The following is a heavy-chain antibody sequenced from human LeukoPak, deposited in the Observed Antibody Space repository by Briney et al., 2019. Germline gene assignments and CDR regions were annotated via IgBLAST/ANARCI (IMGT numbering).Heavy chain of an antibody. Sequence: SVKVSCKASGGTFSSYAISWVRQAPGQGLEWMGGIIPIFGTANYAQKFQGRVTITTDESTSTAYMELSSLRSEDTAVYYCASGRYYGSGILYYYYMDVWGKGTTVTVSS. D-gene: IGHD3-10*01. J-gene: IGHJ6*03. CDR3: ASGRYYGSGILYYYYMDV. CDR2: IIPIFGTA. CDR1: GGTFSSYA. V-gene: IGHV1-69*05.